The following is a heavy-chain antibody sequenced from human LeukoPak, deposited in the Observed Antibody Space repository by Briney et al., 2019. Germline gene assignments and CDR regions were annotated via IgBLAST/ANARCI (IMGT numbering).Heavy chain of an antibody. V-gene: IGHV3-30*04. CDR3: ARVGGSYFKAPRPVLRPIDY. CDR2: ISYDGSNK. J-gene: IGHJ4*02. Sequence: PGRSLRLSCAASGFIFNNYAMHWARQAPGKGLEWVAVISYDGSNKDYPDSVKGRFTISRDNAKNSLYLQMNSLRAEDTAVYYCARVGGSYFKAPRPVLRPIDYWGQGTLVTVSS. CDR1: GFIFNNYA. D-gene: IGHD1-26*01.